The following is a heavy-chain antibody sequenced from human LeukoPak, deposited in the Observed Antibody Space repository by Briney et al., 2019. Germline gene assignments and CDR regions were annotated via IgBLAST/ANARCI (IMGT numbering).Heavy chain of an antibody. D-gene: IGHD3-10*01. J-gene: IGHJ5*02. CDR1: GGSIIGYY. CDR3: AREYFSGSGSYEKWFDP. Sequence: SETLSLTCTVSGGSIIGYYWSWIRQPPGKGLEWIGYIYYSGSTNYNPSLKSRLTISIDTSENQFSLKLSSVTATDTAVYYCAREYFSGSGSYEKWFDPWGQGTLVTVSS. V-gene: IGHV4-59*08. CDR2: IYYSGST.